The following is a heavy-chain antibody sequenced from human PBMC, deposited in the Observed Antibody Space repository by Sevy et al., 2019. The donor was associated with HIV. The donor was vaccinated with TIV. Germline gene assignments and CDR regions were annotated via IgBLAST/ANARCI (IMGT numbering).Heavy chain of an antibody. V-gene: IGHV4-59*01. D-gene: IGHD6-13*01. J-gene: IGHJ4*02. CDR2: IYYNGNR. CDR3: ARGGPNQQQLDYFDY. CDR1: GGSMNNFY. Sequence: SETLSLTCSISGGSMNNFYWNWIRQPPGKGLEWIGYIYYNGNRDSTSSLKSRLTISIDTPKNQFSLRLTSLTAADTAVYYCARGGPNQQQLDYFDYWGRGTLVTVSS.